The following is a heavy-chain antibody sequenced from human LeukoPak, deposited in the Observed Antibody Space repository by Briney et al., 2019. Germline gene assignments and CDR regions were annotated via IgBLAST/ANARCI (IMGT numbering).Heavy chain of an antibody. CDR2: ISWNSGTI. CDR1: GFTFDDYA. Sequence: PGGSLRLSCAASGFTFDDYAMHWVRQAPGKGLEWVSGISWNSGTIGYADSVKGRFTISRDNAKNSLYLQMNSLRAEDTALYYCAKDISGSGRYYNDYWGHGTLVTVSS. CDR3: AKDISGSGRYYNDY. D-gene: IGHD3-10*01. J-gene: IGHJ4*01. V-gene: IGHV3-9*01.